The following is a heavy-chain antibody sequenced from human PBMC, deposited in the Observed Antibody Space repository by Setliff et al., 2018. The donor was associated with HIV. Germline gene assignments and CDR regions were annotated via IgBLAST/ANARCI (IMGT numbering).Heavy chain of an antibody. V-gene: IGHV3-73*01. D-gene: IGHD4-17*01. CDR3: TRHETTAY. CDR2: IKTQPSNYAT. CDR1: GFPFSGSA. Sequence: PGGSLRLSCAASGFPFSGSAIHWVRRASGKGLEWVGRIKTQPSNYATAYGESVKGRFTISRDDSQNTAYLQMDRLRTEDTAVYYCTRHETTAYWGQGTLVTVSS. J-gene: IGHJ4*02.